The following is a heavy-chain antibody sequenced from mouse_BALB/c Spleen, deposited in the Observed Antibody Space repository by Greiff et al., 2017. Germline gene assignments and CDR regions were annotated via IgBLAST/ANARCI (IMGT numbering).Heavy chain of an antibody. V-gene: IGHV5-12-2*01. CDR3: ARPGPYYAMDY. CDR1: GFTFSSYT. CDR2: ISNGGGST. J-gene: IGHJ4*01. Sequence: EVHLVESGGGLVQPGGSLKLSCAASGFTFSSYTMSWVRQTPEKRLEWVAYISNGGGSTYYPDTVKGRFTISRDNAKNTLYLQMSSLKSEDTAMYYCARPGPYYAMDYWGQGTSVTVSS.